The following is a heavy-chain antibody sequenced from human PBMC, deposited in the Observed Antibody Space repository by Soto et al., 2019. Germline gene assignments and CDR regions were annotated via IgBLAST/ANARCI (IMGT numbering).Heavy chain of an antibody. D-gene: IGHD4-17*01. J-gene: IGHJ4*02. Sequence: EVQLVESGGGLVQPGGSLRLSCAASGFTFSNYWIHWVRQAPGKGLVWVSRINSDGSATGYADSVRGRVTISKDNAQGTLSLPPSRLRAEGTAVYFCARALDGDVVWNDWGQGALVTGSS. V-gene: IGHV3-74*01. CDR3: ARALDGDVVWND. CDR1: GFTFSNYW. CDR2: INSDGSAT.